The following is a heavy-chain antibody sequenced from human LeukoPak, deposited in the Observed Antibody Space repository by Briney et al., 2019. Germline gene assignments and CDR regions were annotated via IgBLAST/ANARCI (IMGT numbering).Heavy chain of an antibody. Sequence: GASVKVSCKASGYTFTGYYMHWVRQAPGQGLEWMGWINPNSGGTNYAQKFQGRVTMTRDTSISTAYMELSRLRSDDTAVYYCARVWGGGIAAPRHWCQGTLVTVSS. CDR3: ARVWGGGIAAPRH. V-gene: IGHV1-2*02. CDR2: INPNSGGT. CDR1: GYTFTGYY. J-gene: IGHJ4*02. D-gene: IGHD6-6*01.